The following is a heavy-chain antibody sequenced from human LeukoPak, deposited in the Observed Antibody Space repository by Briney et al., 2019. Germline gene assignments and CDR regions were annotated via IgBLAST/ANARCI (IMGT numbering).Heavy chain of an antibody. J-gene: IGHJ5*02. CDR3: ARHYYGSGSYYNRKNRRGNWFDP. D-gene: IGHD3-10*01. Sequence: SETLSLTCTVSGGSISSSSYYWGWIRQPPGKGLEWIGSMYYSGSTYYNPSLKSRVTISVDTSKNQFSLKLSSVTAADTAVYYCARHYYGSGSYYNRKNRRGNWFDPWGQGTLVTVSS. CDR2: MYYSGST. V-gene: IGHV4-39*01. CDR1: GGSISSSSYY.